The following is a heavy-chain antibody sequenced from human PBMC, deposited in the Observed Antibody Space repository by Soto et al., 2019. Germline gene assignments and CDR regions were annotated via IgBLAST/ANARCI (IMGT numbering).Heavy chain of an antibody. V-gene: IGHV3-23*01. CDR3: AKDPRLGGRDAFDN. CDR2: IRGSGAST. D-gene: IGHD3-3*01. CDR1: GFTFSSFA. J-gene: IGHJ3*02. Sequence: GGSLRLSCAASGFTFSSFAMSWVRQAPGKGLGWVSAIRGSGASTYYEDSVRVRFTISRDNSKNTLYLQRNSLRDEDTAVYYCAKDPRLGGRDAFDNWGQGTMVTVSS.